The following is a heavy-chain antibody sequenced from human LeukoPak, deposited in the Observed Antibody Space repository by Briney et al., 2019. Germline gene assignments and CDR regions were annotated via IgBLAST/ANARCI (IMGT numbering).Heavy chain of an antibody. CDR2: IKQDGSEK. CDR1: GFTFSSYW. V-gene: IGHV3-7*01. D-gene: IGHD2-21*02. CDR3: ARDRSCGGDCSFDY. Sequence: GGSLRLSCAASGFTFSSYWMSWVRQAPGKGLEWVANIKQDGSEKYYVDSVKGRFTISRDNSKNTLYLQMNSVRAEDTAVYYCARDRSCGGDCSFDYWGQGTLVTVSS. J-gene: IGHJ4*02.